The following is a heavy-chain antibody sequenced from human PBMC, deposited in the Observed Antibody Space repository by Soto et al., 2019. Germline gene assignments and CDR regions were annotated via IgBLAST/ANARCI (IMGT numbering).Heavy chain of an antibody. D-gene: IGHD6-13*01. CDR1: GGSISSSNW. Sequence: SETLSLTCAVSGGSISSSNWWSWVRQPPGKGLEWIGEIYHSGSTNYNPSLKSRVTISVDTSKNQFSLKLSSVTAADTAVYYSARLRRVWLAEADLIPSWFDPCGQRTLVPVSA. CDR2: IYHSGST. V-gene: IGHV4-4*02. J-gene: IGHJ5*02. CDR3: ARLRRVWLAEADLIPSWFDP.